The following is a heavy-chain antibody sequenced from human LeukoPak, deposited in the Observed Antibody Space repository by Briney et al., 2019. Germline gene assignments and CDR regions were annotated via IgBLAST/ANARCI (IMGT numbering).Heavy chain of an antibody. Sequence: ASVKVSCKASGYTFTGYYMHWVRQAPGQGLEWMGWINPNSGGTNYAQKFQGRVTMTRDTSISTAYMELSRLRSDDTAVYYCASGTGSYYGYYYYYMDVWGKGTTVTVSS. CDR3: ASGTGSYYGYYYYYMDV. CDR1: GYTFTGYY. CDR2: INPNSGGT. J-gene: IGHJ6*03. D-gene: IGHD1-26*01. V-gene: IGHV1-2*02.